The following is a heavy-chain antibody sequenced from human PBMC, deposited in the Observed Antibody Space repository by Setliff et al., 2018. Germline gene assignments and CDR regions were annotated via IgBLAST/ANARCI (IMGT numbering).Heavy chain of an antibody. CDR3: AKVKKQLIRGSGFDR. J-gene: IGHJ4*02. V-gene: IGHV3-30*02. Sequence: PGGSLRLSCVASGFAFSTYGMHWVRQAPGKGLEWVAFIRYDGSYKYYEDSVKGRFTISRDNSENTLDLQMNSLRVEDTALYYCAKVKKQLIRGSGFDRWGQGTLVTVSS. D-gene: IGHD1-1*01. CDR2: IRYDGSYK. CDR1: GFAFSTYG.